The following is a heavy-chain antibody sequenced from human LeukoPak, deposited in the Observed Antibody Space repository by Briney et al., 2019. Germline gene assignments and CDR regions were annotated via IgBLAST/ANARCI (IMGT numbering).Heavy chain of an antibody. V-gene: IGHV1-18*01. CDR2: ISAYNGNT. D-gene: IGHD2-2*03. CDR3: AGCGYCSSTSCESVWFDP. CDR1: GYTFTSYG. J-gene: IGHJ5*02. Sequence: ASVKVSCKASGYTFTSYGISWVRQAPGQGLEWMGWISAYNGNTNYVQKLQGRVTMTTDTSTSTAYMELRSLRSDDTAVYYCAGCGYCSSTSCESVWFDPWGQGTLVTVSS.